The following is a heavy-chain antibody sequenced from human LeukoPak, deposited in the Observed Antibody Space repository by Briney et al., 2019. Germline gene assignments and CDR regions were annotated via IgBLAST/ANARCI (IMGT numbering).Heavy chain of an antibody. CDR1: GGTFSSYA. D-gene: IGHD4-17*01. V-gene: IGHV1-69*05. CDR2: IIPIFGTA. Sequence: PVKVSCKASGGTFSSYAISWVRQAPGQGLEWMGGIIPIFGTANYAQKFQGRVTITTDESTSTAYMELSRLRSEDTAVYYCARDWGDYGPGYFQHWGQGTLVTVSS. CDR3: ARDWGDYGPGYFQH. J-gene: IGHJ1*01.